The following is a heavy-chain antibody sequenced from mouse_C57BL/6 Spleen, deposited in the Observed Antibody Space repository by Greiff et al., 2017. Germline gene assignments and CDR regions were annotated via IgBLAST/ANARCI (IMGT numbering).Heavy chain of an antibody. Sequence: QVQLQQSGPELVKPGASVKISCKASGYAFSSSWMNWVKQRPGKGLEWIGRIYPGDGDTNYNGKFKGKATLTADKSSSTAYMQLSSLTSEDSAVYFCARGGTGTGRFADWGQGTLVTASA. CDR2: IYPGDGDT. D-gene: IGHD4-1*01. CDR3: ARGGTGTGRFAD. CDR1: GYAFSSSW. V-gene: IGHV1-82*01. J-gene: IGHJ3*01.